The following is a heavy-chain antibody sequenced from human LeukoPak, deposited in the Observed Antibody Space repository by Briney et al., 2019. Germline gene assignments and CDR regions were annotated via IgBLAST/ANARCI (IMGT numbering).Heavy chain of an antibody. V-gene: IGHV3-23*01. J-gene: IGHJ5*02. Sequence: GRTLRLSCAAAGFTFSSYAMSWVRQAPGKLLEWVSAISGSGGSTYYADIVKGRFAISRDNSKNTLYLQMNSLRAEDTAVYYCAKDGSRSYYGSGSFLPAWFDPWGQGTLVTVSS. CDR1: GFTFSSYA. D-gene: IGHD3-10*01. CDR3: AKDGSRSYYGSGSFLPAWFDP. CDR2: ISGSGGST.